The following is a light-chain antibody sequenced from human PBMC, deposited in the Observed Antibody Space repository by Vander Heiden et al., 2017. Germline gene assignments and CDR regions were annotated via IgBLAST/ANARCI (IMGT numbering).Light chain of an antibody. Sequence: SYELTQPPSVSVSPGQAARITCSGDALPKRYAYWYQQKSGQAPVLVIYEDTKRPSVIPERFSGSSSGTMATLTISEAQVEDEGDYYCHSTDNSGTYWVFGGGTKLIVL. CDR2: EDT. CDR1: ALPKRY. V-gene: IGLV3-10*01. CDR3: HSTDNSGTYWV. J-gene: IGLJ3*02.